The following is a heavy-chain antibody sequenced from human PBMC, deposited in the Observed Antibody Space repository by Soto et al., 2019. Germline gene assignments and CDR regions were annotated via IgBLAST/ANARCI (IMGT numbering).Heavy chain of an antibody. CDR2: ISGSGGST. CDR3: AAHPTVTTTPLGDWFDP. V-gene: IGHV3-23*01. J-gene: IGHJ5*02. Sequence: VQLLESGGGLVQPGGSLRLSCAASGFTFSSYAMSWVRQAPGKGLEWVSAISGSGGSTYYADSVKGRFTISRDNSKNTLYLQMNSLRAEDTAVYYCAAHPTVTTTPLGDWFDPWGQGTLVTVSS. CDR1: GFTFSSYA. D-gene: IGHD4-17*01.